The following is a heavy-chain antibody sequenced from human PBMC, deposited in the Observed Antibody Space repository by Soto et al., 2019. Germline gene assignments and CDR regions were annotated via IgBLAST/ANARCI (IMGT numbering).Heavy chain of an antibody. V-gene: IGHV3-23*01. CDR1: GFTFSSYA. Sequence: GGSLRLSCAASGFTFSSYAMSWVRQAPGKGLEWVSAISGSGGSTYYADSVKGRFTISRDNSKNTLYLQMNSLRAEDTAVYYCAKNLFGRSGGIIAAAGTFDYWGQGTLVTVSS. CDR2: ISGSGGST. D-gene: IGHD6-13*01. J-gene: IGHJ4*02. CDR3: AKNLFGRSGGIIAAAGTFDY.